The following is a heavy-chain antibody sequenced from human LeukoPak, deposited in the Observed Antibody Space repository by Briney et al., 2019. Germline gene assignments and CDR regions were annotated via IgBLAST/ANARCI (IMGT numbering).Heavy chain of an antibody. CDR2: ISDSGST. CDR3: ARYGTGWYEGYFAY. V-gene: IGHV4-59*01. J-gene: IGHJ4*02. CDR1: GGSISSYY. Sequence: SETLSLTCTVSGGSISSYYWSWIQLPPGKGLEWIGYISDSGSTNYNPSLKSRVTISVDTSKNQFSLRLSSVTAADTAVYYCARYGTGWYEGYFAYWGQGTLVTVSS. D-gene: IGHD6-19*01.